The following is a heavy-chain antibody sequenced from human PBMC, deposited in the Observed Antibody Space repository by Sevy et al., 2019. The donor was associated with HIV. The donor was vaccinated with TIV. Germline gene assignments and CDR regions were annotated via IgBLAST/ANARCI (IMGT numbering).Heavy chain of an antibody. D-gene: IGHD2-21*02. CDR2: IIPVYGTT. V-gene: IGHV1-69*13. CDR3: ARDMTCGGDCYYLDN. CDR1: GDTFRKYV. Sequence: ASVKVSCKASGDTFRKYVISWVRQAPGQGLEWMGGIIPVYGTTNYARKFQARVTFTADASTSTVYMELSRLRSEDTAVYYCARDMTCGGDCYYLDNWGQGTLVTVSS. J-gene: IGHJ4*02.